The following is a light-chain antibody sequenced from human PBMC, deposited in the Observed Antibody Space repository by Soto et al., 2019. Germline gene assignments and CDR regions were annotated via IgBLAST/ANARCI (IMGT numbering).Light chain of an antibody. Sequence: DIQMSQSPSTLSASVGDSVTLTCRASQSISNSLAWSQQKPGKAPNLLITDASSLERGVPSRFSGSGSGTEFTLTISSLQPDDFATYYCQHYSSYSRTFGQGTNVEIK. CDR3: QHYSSYSRT. CDR2: DAS. CDR1: QSISNS. V-gene: IGKV1-5*01. J-gene: IGKJ1*01.